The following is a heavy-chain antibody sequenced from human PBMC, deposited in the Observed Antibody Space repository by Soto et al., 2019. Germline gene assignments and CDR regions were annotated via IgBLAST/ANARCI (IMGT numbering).Heavy chain of an antibody. J-gene: IGHJ4*02. CDR3: ARSVAVPGAHIDY. CDR1: GGSISGSY. D-gene: IGHD6-19*01. V-gene: IGHV4-59*01. CDR2: VYYTGST. Sequence: PSETLSLTCSVSGGSISGSYWSWIRQSPGKGLEWLGYVYYTGSTNYSPSLRSRVSISVDTSKNEFSLGLSSVTAADTAVYFCARSVAVPGAHIDYWGQATQGTV.